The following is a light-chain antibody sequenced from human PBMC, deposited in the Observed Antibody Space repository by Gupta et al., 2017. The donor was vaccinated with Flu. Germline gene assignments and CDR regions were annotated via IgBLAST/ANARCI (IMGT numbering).Light chain of an antibody. CDR2: EVS. CDR1: SSGVGGDNY. J-gene: IGLJ3*02. CDR3: NSYAGSNNWV. Sequence: VTISCTGTSSGVGGDNYVSWYQQHPGKAPKLMIYEVSKRPSGVPDRFSGSKSDNTASLTVSGLQAEDEADYYCNSYAGSNNWVFGGGTKLTVL. V-gene: IGLV2-8*01.